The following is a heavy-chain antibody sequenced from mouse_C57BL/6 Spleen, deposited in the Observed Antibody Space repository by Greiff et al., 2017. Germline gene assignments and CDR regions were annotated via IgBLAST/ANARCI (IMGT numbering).Heavy chain of an antibody. CDR2: IDPSDSYT. CDR1: GYTFTSYW. CDR3: ARRLISKNPDAMDY. Sequence: QVQLKQPGAELVMPGASVKLSCKASGYTFTSYWMHWVKQRPGQGLEWIGEIDPSDSYTNYNQKFKGKSTLTVDKSSSTAYMQLSSLTSEDSAVYYCARRLISKNPDAMDYWGQGTSVTVSS. J-gene: IGHJ4*01. V-gene: IGHV1-69*01. D-gene: IGHD1-1*01.